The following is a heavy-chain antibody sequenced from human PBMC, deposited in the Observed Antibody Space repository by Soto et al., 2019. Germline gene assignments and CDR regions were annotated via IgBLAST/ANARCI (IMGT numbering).Heavy chain of an antibody. CDR1: GGSISSSSYY. V-gene: IGHV4-39*01. Sequence: QLQLQESGPGLVKPSETLSLTCTVSGGSISSSSYYWGWIRQPPGKGLEWIGSIYYSGSTYYNPSLKSRVTISVDTSKNHFSLKLSSVTAADTAVYYCARHYDSSGWTIIDYWGQGTLVTVSS. D-gene: IGHD3-22*01. CDR2: IYYSGST. CDR3: ARHYDSSGWTIIDY. J-gene: IGHJ4*02.